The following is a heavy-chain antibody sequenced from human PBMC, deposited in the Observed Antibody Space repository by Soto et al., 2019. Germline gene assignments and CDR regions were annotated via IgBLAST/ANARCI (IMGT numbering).Heavy chain of an antibody. J-gene: IGHJ6*02. D-gene: IGHD3-9*01. CDR1: GFVFDDYA. Sequence: GGSLRLSCTVSGFVFDDYAMHWVRQAPGKGLEWVSGITWSSGTIAYADSVKGRFTISRDNGKNSLYLQMNSLRAEDTALYYCAKDVLSLTSFGGMDVWGQGTTVTVSS. V-gene: IGHV3-9*01. CDR3: AKDVLSLTSFGGMDV. CDR2: ITWSSGTI.